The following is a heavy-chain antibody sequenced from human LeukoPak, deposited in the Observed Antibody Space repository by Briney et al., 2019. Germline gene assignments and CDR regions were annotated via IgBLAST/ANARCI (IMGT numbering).Heavy chain of an antibody. D-gene: IGHD1-26*01. CDR2: ISYSGST. V-gene: IGHV4-59*11. CDR3: ARDAVGASFDY. J-gene: IGHJ4*02. CDR1: GDSISSHY. Sequence: SETLSLTCTVSGDSISSHYWSWIRQPPGKGLEWIGHISYSGSTNYNPSLKSRVTISVDTSKIQFSLRLSSVTAADTAVYYCARDAVGASFDYWGQGTLVTVSS.